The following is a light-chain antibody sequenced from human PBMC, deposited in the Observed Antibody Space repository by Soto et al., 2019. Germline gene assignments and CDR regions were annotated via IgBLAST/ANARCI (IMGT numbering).Light chain of an antibody. CDR2: DVS. CDR1: SSDVGGYNY. Sequence: QSVLTQPASVSGSPGQSITISCSGTSSDVGGYNYVSWYQQHPGKAPRVMIYDVSNRPSGVSNRFSDSKSGNTASLTISGLQAEDEADYYCYSYTTSSTYVFGTGSKVTVL. J-gene: IGLJ1*01. CDR3: YSYTTSSTYV. V-gene: IGLV2-14*01.